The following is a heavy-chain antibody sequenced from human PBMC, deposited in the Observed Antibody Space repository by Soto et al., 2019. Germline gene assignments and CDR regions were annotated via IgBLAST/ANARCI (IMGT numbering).Heavy chain of an antibody. CDR2: INEGPGDT. V-gene: IGHV3-23*01. CDR1: WVTFSSLG. Sequence: GRSLRLSCAAAWVTFSSLGMSWVRQAPGKGLEWVSAINEGPGDTFYADSVKGRFTISRDDSKDTLYLQMNSLRAEDTAIYYCAKTHYDILDYWGQGTLVTVSS. D-gene: IGHD3-9*01. CDR3: AKTHYDILDY. J-gene: IGHJ4*02.